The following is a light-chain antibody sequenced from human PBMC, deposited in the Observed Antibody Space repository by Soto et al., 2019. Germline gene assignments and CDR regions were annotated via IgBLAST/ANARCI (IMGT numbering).Light chain of an antibody. Sequence: IQMTQSPSSLSASLGDRVTITCGASQNIAKYLTWFQQKPGKAPKLLIYAASSLQSGVPSRFSVIGSGTDCTLTISDLKNEDFASYDCQQRYNSTLTFCGGTKVDI. V-gene: IGKV1-39*01. J-gene: IGKJ4*01. CDR2: AAS. CDR1: QNIAKY. CDR3: QQRYNSTLT.